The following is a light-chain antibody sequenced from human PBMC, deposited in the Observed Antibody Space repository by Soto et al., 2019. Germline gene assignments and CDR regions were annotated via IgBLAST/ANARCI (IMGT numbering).Light chain of an antibody. Sequence: QSALTQPASVSGSPGQSITISCTGTSSDVGGYNYVSWYQQHTGKAPKLIIYEVSNRPSGVSNRFSGSKSGNTASLTISGLQDEDEADYDCNSYTSKSTGVFGTGTKLTVL. CDR3: NSYTSKSTGV. CDR1: SSDVGGYNY. CDR2: EVS. J-gene: IGLJ1*01. V-gene: IGLV2-14*01.